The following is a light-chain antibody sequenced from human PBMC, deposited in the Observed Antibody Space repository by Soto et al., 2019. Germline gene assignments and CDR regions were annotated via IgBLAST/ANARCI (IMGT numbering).Light chain of an antibody. J-gene: IGKJ4*01. CDR2: DAS. CDR1: QTVSRY. V-gene: IGKV3-11*01. CDR3: QQRTNGLT. Sequence: IVLTQSPATLSLSPGERATLSCRASQTVSRYLAWYQQKPGQAPRLLIYDASKRATGIPARFSGSGFGTDFPLTISSLAPEDFAVYYCQQRTNGLTFGGGTKVDIK.